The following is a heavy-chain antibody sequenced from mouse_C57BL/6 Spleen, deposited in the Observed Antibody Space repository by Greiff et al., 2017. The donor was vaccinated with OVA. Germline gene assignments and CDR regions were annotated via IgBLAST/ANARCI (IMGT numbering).Heavy chain of an antibody. CDR3: ARHGTTVYYAMDY. D-gene: IGHD1-1*01. J-gene: IGHJ4*01. Sequence: EVMLVESGGDLVKPGGSLKLSCAASGFTFSSYGMSWVRQTPDKRLEWVATISSGGSYTYYPDSVKGRFTISRDNAKNTLYLQMSSLKSEDTAMYYCARHGTTVYYAMDYWGQGTSVTVSS. CDR2: ISSGGSYT. CDR1: GFTFSSYG. V-gene: IGHV5-6*01.